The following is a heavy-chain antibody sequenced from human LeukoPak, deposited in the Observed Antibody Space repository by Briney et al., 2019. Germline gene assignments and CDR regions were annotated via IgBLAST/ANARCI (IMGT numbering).Heavy chain of an antibody. CDR2: ISGSGGNT. V-gene: IGHV3-23*01. CDR1: GFTFNNYA. J-gene: IGHJ4*02. CDR3: AKDRWSGYSNPFDY. D-gene: IGHD3-3*01. Sequence: GESLRLSCAVSGFTFNNYAMSWVRQAPGKGLEWVSAISGSGGNTYYADSVKGRFTISRDNSKNTPYLQMNSLRAEDTAVYYCAKDRWSGYSNPFDYWGQGTLVTVSS.